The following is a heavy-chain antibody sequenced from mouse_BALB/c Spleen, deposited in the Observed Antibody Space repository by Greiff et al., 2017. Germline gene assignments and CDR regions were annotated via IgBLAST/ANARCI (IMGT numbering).Heavy chain of an antibody. Sequence: EVQLVESGGGLVKPGGSLKLSCAASGFAFSSYDMSWVRQTPEKRLEWVAYISSGGGSTYYPDTVKGRFTISRDNAKNTLYLQMSSLKSEDTAMYYCVKTRGLLFDYWGQGTTLTVSS. V-gene: IGHV5-12-1*01. J-gene: IGHJ2*01. CDR3: VKTRGLLFDY. CDR1: GFAFSSYD. D-gene: IGHD3-1*01. CDR2: ISSGGGST.